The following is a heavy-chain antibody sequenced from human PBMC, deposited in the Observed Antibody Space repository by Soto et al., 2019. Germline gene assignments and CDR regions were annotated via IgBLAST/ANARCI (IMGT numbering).Heavy chain of an antibody. J-gene: IGHJ4*02. Sequence: EVQLVESGGGLVQPGGSLRLSCAASGFTFSTYTMHWVRQAPGKGLEYVSGISSNGGSTYYAKSVKGSFTISRANSKNALYLQMGSLGAEAMAVYYCARELHDWGQGAMVTVSS. CDR1: GFTFSTYT. CDR2: ISSNGGST. CDR3: ARELHD. V-gene: IGHV3-64*01.